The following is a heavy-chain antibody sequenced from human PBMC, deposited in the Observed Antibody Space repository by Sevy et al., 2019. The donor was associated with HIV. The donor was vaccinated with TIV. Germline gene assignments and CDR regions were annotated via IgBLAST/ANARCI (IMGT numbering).Heavy chain of an antibody. Sequence: GGSLRLSCAASGFTFSSYAMNWVRQAPGKGLEWVSAISGSGGSTYYADSVKGRFTISRDNSKNTLYLQMNSLRAEDTAVYYCAKDFENMITFGGVIVNYFDYWGQGTLVTVSS. D-gene: IGHD3-16*02. J-gene: IGHJ4*02. CDR1: GFTFSSYA. V-gene: IGHV3-23*01. CDR2: ISGSGGST. CDR3: AKDFENMITFGGVIVNYFDY.